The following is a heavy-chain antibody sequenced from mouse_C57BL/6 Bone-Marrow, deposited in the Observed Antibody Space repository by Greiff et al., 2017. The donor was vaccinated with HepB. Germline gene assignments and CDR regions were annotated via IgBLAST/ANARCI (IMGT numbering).Heavy chain of an antibody. CDR3: ARNGYYVYWYFDV. CDR1: GYTFTSYW. D-gene: IGHD2-3*01. J-gene: IGHJ1*03. Sequence: VQLQQPGAELVRPGSSVKLSCKASGYTFTSYWMDWVKQRPGQGLEWIGNIYPSDSETHYNQKFKDKATLTVDKSSSTAYMQISSLTSEDSAVYYCARNGYYVYWYFDVWGTGTTVTVSS. CDR2: IYPSDSET. V-gene: IGHV1-61*01.